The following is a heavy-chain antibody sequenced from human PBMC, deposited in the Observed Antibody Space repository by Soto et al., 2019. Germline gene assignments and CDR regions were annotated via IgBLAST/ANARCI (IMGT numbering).Heavy chain of an antibody. V-gene: IGHV3-23*01. CDR1: GFTFSIYA. J-gene: IGHJ5*02. Sequence: PGGSLRLSCAASGFTFSIYAMRWVRHAPGKGLEWVSAISGSGGSTYYADSVKGRFTISRDNSKNTLYLQMNSLRAEDTAVYYCAKDRVSSIAAEFDPWGQGTLVTVSS. CDR3: AKDRVSSIAAEFDP. D-gene: IGHD6-13*01. CDR2: ISGSGGST.